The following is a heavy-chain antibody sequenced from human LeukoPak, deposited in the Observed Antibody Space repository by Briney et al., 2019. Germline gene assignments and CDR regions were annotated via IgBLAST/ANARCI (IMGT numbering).Heavy chain of an antibody. Sequence: PSETLSLTCTVSGYSISSGYYWGWIRQPPGKGLEWIGSIYHSGSTYYNPSLKSRVTISVDTSKNQFSLKLSSVTAADTAVYYCARVFSNYYDSSGYYNYYYMDVWGKGTTVTVSS. J-gene: IGHJ6*03. V-gene: IGHV4-38-2*02. CDR2: IYHSGST. CDR3: ARVFSNYYDSSGYYNYYYMDV. D-gene: IGHD3-22*01. CDR1: GYSISSGYY.